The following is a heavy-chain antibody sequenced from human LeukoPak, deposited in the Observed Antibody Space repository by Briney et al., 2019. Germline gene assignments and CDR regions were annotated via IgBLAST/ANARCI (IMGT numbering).Heavy chain of an antibody. J-gene: IGHJ1*01. Sequence: GESSQISCKGSGYSFTTYWIGWVRQMPGKGLEWMGIIYPGDSDTRYSPSFPGQVTISADKSFSTAYLHWSSLKASDTAMYYCARRGIAVAGTPAEYFHHWGQWTMVIVSS. CDR1: GYSFTTYW. CDR2: IYPGDSDT. V-gene: IGHV5-51*03. D-gene: IGHD6-19*01. CDR3: ARRGIAVAGTPAEYFHH.